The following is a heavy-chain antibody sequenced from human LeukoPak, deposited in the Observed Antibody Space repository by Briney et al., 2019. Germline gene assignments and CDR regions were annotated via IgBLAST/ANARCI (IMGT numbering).Heavy chain of an antibody. CDR3: ARGQIVVVPAARGYYYYGMDV. D-gene: IGHD2-2*01. J-gene: IGHJ6*02. V-gene: IGHV4-34*01. CDR1: GGSSSGYY. Sequence: PSETLSLTCAVYGGSSSGYYWSWIRQPPGKGLEWIGEINHSGSTNHNPSLKSRVTISVDTSKNQFSLKLSSVTAADTAVYYCARGQIVVVPAARGYYYYGMDVWGQGTTVTVSS. CDR2: INHSGST.